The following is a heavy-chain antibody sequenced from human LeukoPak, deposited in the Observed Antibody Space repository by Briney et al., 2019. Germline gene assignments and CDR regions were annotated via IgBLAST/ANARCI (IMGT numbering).Heavy chain of an antibody. J-gene: IGHJ6*03. Sequence: GGSLRLSCAASGFTFSSYAMHWVRQAPGKGLEWVAVISYDGSNKYYADSVKGRFTISRDNSKNTLYLQMNSLRAEDTAVYYCARDVVAAAGTLRVPYYYYYMDVWGKGTTVTVSS. V-gene: IGHV3-30*04. CDR1: GFTFSSYA. CDR2: ISYDGSNK. D-gene: IGHD6-13*01. CDR3: ARDVVAAAGTLRVPYYYYYMDV.